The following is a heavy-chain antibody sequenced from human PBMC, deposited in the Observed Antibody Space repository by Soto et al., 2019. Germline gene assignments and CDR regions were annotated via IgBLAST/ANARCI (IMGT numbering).Heavy chain of an antibody. CDR2: MYHSGNT. CDR1: GASITSDDFY. J-gene: IGHJ5*02. Sequence: SETLSLTCTVSGASITSDDFYCSWIRQHPGKGLEWIGYMYHSGNTYYNPSLRGRLTMSLDTSKNQFSLKLTSVTAADTAGYYCVKYYYDSSGLNWFDPWGPVTRVTVSS. V-gene: IGHV4-31*03. D-gene: IGHD3-22*01. CDR3: VKYYYDSSGLNWFDP.